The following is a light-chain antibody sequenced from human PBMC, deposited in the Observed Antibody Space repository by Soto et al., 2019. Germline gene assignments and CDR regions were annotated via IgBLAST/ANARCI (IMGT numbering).Light chain of an antibody. CDR3: QQSYNPPRT. CDR2: AAS. CDR1: QSISAD. J-gene: IGKJ1*01. Sequence: DIQMTQSPSSLSASVGDRVTITCRASQSISADLNWYQQRPGRAPKLLIYAASSLQSGVPSRFSGSGSGTDFTLPISSLQPEDFATYYCQQSYNPPRTFGQGTKVEIK. V-gene: IGKV1-39*01.